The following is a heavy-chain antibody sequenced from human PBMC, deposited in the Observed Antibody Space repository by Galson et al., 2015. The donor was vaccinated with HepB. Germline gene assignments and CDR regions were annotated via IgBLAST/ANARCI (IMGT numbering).Heavy chain of an antibody. CDR2: IYWDDDK. Sequence: PALVKPTQTLTLTCTFSGFSLSTSGVGVGWIRQPPGKALEWLALIYWDDDKRYSPSLKSRLTITKDTSKNQVVLTMTNMDPVDTATYYCAHGSYGGNDPLFFDYWGQGTLVTVSS. D-gene: IGHD4-23*01. J-gene: IGHJ4*02. CDR1: GFSLSTSGVG. V-gene: IGHV2-5*02. CDR3: AHGSYGGNDPLFFDY.